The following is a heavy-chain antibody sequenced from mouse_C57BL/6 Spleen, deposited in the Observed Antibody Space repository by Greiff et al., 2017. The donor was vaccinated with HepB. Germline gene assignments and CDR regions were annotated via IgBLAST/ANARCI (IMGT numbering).Heavy chain of an antibody. CDR1: GFTFSSYA. D-gene: IGHD2-4*01. Sequence: EVHLVESGGGLVKPGGSLKLSCAASGFTFSSYAMSWVRQTPEKRLEWVATISDGGSYTYYPDNVKGRFTISRDNAKNNLYLQMSHLKSEDTAMYYCARDKGAYDYDRAFDYWGQGTTLTVSS. J-gene: IGHJ2*01. CDR2: ISDGGSYT. CDR3: ARDKGAYDYDRAFDY. V-gene: IGHV5-4*01.